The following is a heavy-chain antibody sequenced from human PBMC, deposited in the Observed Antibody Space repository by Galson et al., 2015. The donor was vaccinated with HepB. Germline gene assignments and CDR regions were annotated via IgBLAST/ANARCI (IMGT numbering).Heavy chain of an antibody. J-gene: IGHJ4*02. D-gene: IGHD6-6*01. CDR1: GFIFSIYA. V-gene: IGHV3-23*01. Sequence: SLRLSCAASGFIFSIYAMSWVRQAPGKGLEWVSSVGGGFGTTYYADSVKGRFTISRDISKNTLYLQMNSLRTEDTAVYYCAKDRWFSGDSSSGLDSWAQGTLVTVSS. CDR2: VGGGFGTT. CDR3: AKDRWFSGDSSSGLDS.